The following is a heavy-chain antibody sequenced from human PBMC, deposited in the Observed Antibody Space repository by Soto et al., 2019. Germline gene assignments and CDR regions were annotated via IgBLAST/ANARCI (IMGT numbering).Heavy chain of an antibody. Sequence: GPLRPFCVASGFTFSSYATHWVRQAPGKGPEWLAIISYDGGKKYYADFVKGRFTISRDNYKNTLYLQMNSLRAEDTAVYYCASRYSSSWASRAFDIWDQGTMVTVSS. CDR2: ISYDGGKK. J-gene: IGHJ3*02. D-gene: IGHD6-13*01. CDR1: GFTFSSYA. V-gene: IGHV3-30-3*01. CDR3: ASRYSSSWASRAFDI.